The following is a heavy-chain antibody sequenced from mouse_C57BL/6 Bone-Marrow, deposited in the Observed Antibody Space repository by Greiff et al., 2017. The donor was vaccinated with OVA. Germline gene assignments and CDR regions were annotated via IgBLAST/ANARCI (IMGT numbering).Heavy chain of an antibody. V-gene: IGHV1-81*01. CDR2: IYPRSGNT. CDR1: GYTFTSYG. Sequence: VKLMESGAELARPGASVKLSCKASGYTFTSYGISWVKQRTGQGLEWIGEIYPRSGNTYYNEKFKGKATLTADKSSSTAYMELRSLTSEDSAVYFCARGLSSPWFAYWGQGTLVTVSA. D-gene: IGHD1-1*01. CDR3: ARGLSSPWFAY. J-gene: IGHJ3*01.